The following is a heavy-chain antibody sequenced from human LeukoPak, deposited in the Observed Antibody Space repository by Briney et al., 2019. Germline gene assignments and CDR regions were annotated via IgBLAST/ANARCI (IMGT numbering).Heavy chain of an antibody. CDR2: IRQDGGEK. CDR3: ARGMVRGLDY. V-gene: IGHV3-7*04. CDR1: EFTSSSYW. Sequence: PGGSLRLSCAASEFTSSSYWMTWVRQSPGKGLEWVANIRQDGGEKYYVDSVKGRFTISRDNAQNSLLLQMSSLRAEDTAVYYCARGMVRGLDYWGQGTLVTVSS. J-gene: IGHJ4*02. D-gene: IGHD3-10*01.